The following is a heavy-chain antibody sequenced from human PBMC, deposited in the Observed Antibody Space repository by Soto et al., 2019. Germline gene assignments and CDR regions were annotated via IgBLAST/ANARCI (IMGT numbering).Heavy chain of an antibody. CDR3: AKSSSRAHYYAMDV. D-gene: IGHD2-2*01. Sequence: GGSLRLSCAASGFTFSSYAMNWVRQAPGKGLEWVAGVSASGGGTSYADSVRGRFTISRDNSKDTLYLQMNSLRAEDTAVYYCAKSSSRAHYYAMDVWGQGTTVTVSS. J-gene: IGHJ6*02. V-gene: IGHV3-23*01. CDR1: GFTFSSYA. CDR2: VSASGGGT.